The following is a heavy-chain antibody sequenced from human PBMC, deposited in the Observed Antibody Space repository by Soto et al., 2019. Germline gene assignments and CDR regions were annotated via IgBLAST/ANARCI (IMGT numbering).Heavy chain of an antibody. CDR3: ARNGSGRYFEWLSPIYYYYYMDV. CDR2: IWYDGSNK. Sequence: QVQLVESGGGVVQPGRSLRLSCAASGFTFSSYGMHWVRQAPGKGLEWVAVIWYDGSNKYYADSVKGRFTISRDNSKNALYLQMNSLRAEDTAVYYCARNGSGRYFEWLSPIYYYYYMDVWGKGTTVTVSS. V-gene: IGHV3-33*01. D-gene: IGHD3-9*01. CDR1: GFTFSSYG. J-gene: IGHJ6*03.